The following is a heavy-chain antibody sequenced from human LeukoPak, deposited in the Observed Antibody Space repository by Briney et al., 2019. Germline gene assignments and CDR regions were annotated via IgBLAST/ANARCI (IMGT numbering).Heavy chain of an antibody. CDR1: GGSISNYY. V-gene: IGHV4-4*07. J-gene: IGHJ5*02. CDR3: ARTLWNTVAGTVWFDP. CDR2: IYTSGST. Sequence: SETLSLTCTVSGGSISNYYWSWIRQPAGKGLEWIGRIYTSGSTNYNPSLKSRVTISVDTSKNQFSLKLSSVTAADTAVYYCARTLWNTVAGTVWFDPWGQGTLVTVSS. D-gene: IGHD6-19*01.